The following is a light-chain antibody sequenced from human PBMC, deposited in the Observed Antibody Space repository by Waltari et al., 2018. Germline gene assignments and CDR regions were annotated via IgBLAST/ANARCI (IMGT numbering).Light chain of an antibody. CDR2: EVT. J-gene: IGLJ3*02. CDR1: SSDVGSYNR. CDR3: SSYTSSNTWV. Sequence: QSALTQPPSVSGSPGQSVAIPCTGTSSDVGSYNRVSWYQQPPGTAPKLIIYEVTDRPSGVPDRFSGSKSGNTASLTISGLQAEDEAHYYCSSYTSSNTWVFGGGTKLTVL. V-gene: IGLV2-18*02.